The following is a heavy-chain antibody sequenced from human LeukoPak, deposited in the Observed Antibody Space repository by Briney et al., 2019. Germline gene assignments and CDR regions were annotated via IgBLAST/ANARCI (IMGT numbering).Heavy chain of an antibody. D-gene: IGHD1-14*01. CDR1: GASIDSHSW. Sequence: SGTLSLTCAVSGASIDSHSWWSWVRQLPWKGLEWIGEVYHSGGANYKPSLKSRVTISVDTSRNHFSLKLTSVTAADTAVYFCAYNRNFALDNWGQGTLVTVSS. CDR2: VYHSGGA. V-gene: IGHV4-4*02. J-gene: IGHJ4*01. CDR3: AYNRNFALDN.